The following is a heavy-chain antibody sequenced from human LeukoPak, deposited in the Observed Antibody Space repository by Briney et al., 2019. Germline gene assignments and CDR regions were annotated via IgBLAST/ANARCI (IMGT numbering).Heavy chain of an antibody. D-gene: IGHD3-9*01. CDR1: GGSISSYY. V-gene: IGHV4-59*01. J-gene: IGHJ4*02. CDR3: ARAFDGVHFGY. CDR2: IYYSGST. Sequence: PSETLSLTCTVSGGSISSYYWSWIRQPPGKGLEWIGYIYYSGSTNYNPSLKSRVTISVDTSKNQFSPKLSSVTAADTAVYYCARAFDGVHFGYWGQGTLVTVSS.